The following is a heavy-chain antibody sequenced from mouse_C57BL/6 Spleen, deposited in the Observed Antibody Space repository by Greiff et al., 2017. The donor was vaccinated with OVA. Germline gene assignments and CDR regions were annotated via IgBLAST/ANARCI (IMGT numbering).Heavy chain of an antibody. V-gene: IGHV1-50*01. J-gene: IGHJ4*01. CDR2: IDPSDSYN. D-gene: IGHD1-1*02. Sequence: QVQLQQPGAELVKPGASVKLSCKASGYTFTSYWMQWVKQRPGQGLEWIGEIDPSDSYNNYNQKFKGKATLTVDTSSRTAYMQLSSLTSEDSAVYYCARDHYAHYAMDYWGQGTSVTVSS. CDR1: GYTFTSYW. CDR3: ARDHYAHYAMDY.